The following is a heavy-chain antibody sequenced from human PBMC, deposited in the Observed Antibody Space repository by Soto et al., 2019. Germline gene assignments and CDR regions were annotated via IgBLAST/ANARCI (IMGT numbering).Heavy chain of an antibody. CDR1: GFTFSSYA. J-gene: IGHJ6*02. D-gene: IGHD2-21*02. Sequence: GGSLRLSCSASGFTFSSYAMHWVRQAPGKGLEYVSAISSNGGSTYYADSVKGRSTISRDNSKNTLYLQMSSLRAEDTAVYYCARGPRCVVVTAPRGMDGWGQGTTVTVSS. CDR3: ARGPRCVVVTAPRGMDG. CDR2: ISSNGGST. V-gene: IGHV3-64D*06.